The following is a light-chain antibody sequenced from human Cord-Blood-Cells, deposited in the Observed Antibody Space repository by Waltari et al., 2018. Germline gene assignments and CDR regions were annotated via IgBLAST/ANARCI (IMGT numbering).Light chain of an antibody. Sequence: AIRRTKSPSSLSATTGDRVTITCRASQVISSYLAWYQQKPGKAPKLLIYAASTLQSGVPSRFSGSGSGTDFTLTISCLQSEDFATYYCQQYYSYPTFGQGTKVEIK. CDR1: QVISSY. CDR2: AAS. CDR3: QQYYSYPT. V-gene: IGKV1-8*01. J-gene: IGKJ1*01.